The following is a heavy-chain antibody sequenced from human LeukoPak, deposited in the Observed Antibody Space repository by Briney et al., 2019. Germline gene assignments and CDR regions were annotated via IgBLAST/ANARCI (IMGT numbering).Heavy chain of an antibody. CDR3: ARALERWLQFDY. D-gene: IGHD5-24*01. V-gene: IGHV1-2*02. Sequence: ASVKVSCKASGYTFTGYYMHWVRQAPGQGLEWMGWINPNSGGTNYAQKFQGRVTMTRDTSISTAYMELSRLRSDDMAVYYCARALERWLQFDYWGQGTLVTVSS. J-gene: IGHJ4*02. CDR1: GYTFTGYY. CDR2: INPNSGGT.